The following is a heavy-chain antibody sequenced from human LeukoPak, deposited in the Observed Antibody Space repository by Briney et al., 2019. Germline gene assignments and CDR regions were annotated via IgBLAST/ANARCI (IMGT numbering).Heavy chain of an antibody. D-gene: IGHD2-2*01. CDR3: ARASGYCGSASCYSVDY. J-gene: IGHJ4*02. CDR1: EFTVSSNY. V-gene: IGHV3-66*01. CDR2: IFSDGST. Sequence: GGSLRLSCAASEFTVSSNYMSWVRQAPGKGLEWVSVIFSDGSTYYADSEKGRFTISRDNSKNTLYLQMNSLRAEDTAVYYCARASGYCGSASCYSVDYWGQGTLVTVSS.